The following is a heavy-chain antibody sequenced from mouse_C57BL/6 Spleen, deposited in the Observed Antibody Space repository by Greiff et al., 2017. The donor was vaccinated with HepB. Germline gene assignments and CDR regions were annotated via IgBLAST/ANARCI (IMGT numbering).Heavy chain of an antibody. CDR1: GYTFTSYW. J-gene: IGHJ4*01. V-gene: IGHV1-64*01. CDR2: IHPNSGST. Sequence: QVQLQQPGAELVKPGASVKLSCKASGYTFTSYWMHWVKQRPGQGLEWIGMIHPNSGSTNYNEKFKSKATLTVDKSSSTAYMQLSSLTSEDSAVYYWASYYGSSYVAMDYWGQGTSVTVAS. CDR3: ASYYGSSYVAMDY. D-gene: IGHD1-1*01.